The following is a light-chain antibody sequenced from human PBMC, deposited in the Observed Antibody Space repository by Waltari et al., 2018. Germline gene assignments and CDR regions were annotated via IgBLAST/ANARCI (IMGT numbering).Light chain of an antibody. CDR1: SGLIVRTYT. V-gene: IGLV5-45*03. J-gene: IGLJ3*02. Sequence: QAVVTQPSSLSASPGASASLTCTLRSGLIVRTYTISWYQPKPGSPPRSLLRYTSASDKQKGLGVPSRFSGAKDVSANAGILLSSGLQSEDEADYYCMIWYSAAWVFGGGTKLNVL. CDR2: YTSASDK. CDR3: MIWYSAAWV.